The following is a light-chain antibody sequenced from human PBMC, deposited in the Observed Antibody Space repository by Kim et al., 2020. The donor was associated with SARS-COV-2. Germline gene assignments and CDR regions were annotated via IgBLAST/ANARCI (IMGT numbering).Light chain of an antibody. CDR3: QQTDTFPYT. V-gene: IGKV1-12*01. J-gene: IGKJ2*01. CDR1: QFVSSS. CDR2: ASS. Sequence: SAFLGDRVTISCRASQFVSSSVAWYQQKPGKAPTLLLYASSSLRSGVSPRFSGSGSGTDFTLTITNVQPEDFATYYCQQTDTFPYTFGQGTKLEI.